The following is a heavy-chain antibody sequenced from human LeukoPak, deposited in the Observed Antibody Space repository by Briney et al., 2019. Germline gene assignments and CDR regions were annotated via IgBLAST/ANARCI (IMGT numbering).Heavy chain of an antibody. CDR2: ISYDGSNK. CDR1: GFTFSSYG. D-gene: IGHD6-19*01. V-gene: IGHV3-30*18. J-gene: IGHJ6*02. Sequence: PGRSLRLSCAASGFTFSSYGMHWVRQAPGKGLEWVAVISYDGSNKYYADSVKGRFTISRDNSKNTLYLQMNSLRAEDTAVYYCAKDSAVAQPNDYGMDVWGQGTTVTVSS. CDR3: AKDSAVAQPNDYGMDV.